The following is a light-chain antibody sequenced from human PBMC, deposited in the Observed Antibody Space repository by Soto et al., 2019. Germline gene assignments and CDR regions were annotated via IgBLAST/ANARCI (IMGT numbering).Light chain of an antibody. CDR2: EVS. CDR3: SSYTRSSTLVV. Sequence: QSALTQPASVSGSPGQSITFSCTGTSSDVGGYNYVSWYQQHPGKAPKLMIYEVSNRPSGVSNRFSGSKSGNTASLTISWLQAEDEADYYCSSYTRSSTLVVFGGGTKLTVL. J-gene: IGLJ2*01. V-gene: IGLV2-14*01. CDR1: SSDVGGYNY.